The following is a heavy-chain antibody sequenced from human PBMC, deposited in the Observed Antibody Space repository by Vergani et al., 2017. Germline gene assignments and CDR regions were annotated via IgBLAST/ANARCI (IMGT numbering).Heavy chain of an antibody. D-gene: IGHD3-16*01. J-gene: IGHJ5*02. CDR2: IYHSGST. CDR1: GCSISSGGYS. Sequence: QLQLQESGSGLVKPSQTLSLTCAVSGCSISSGGYSWSWIRQPPGKGLEWIGYIYHSGSTYYNPSLKSRVTISVDRSKNQFSLKLSSVTAADTAVYYCARGGGFHGWFDPWGQGTLVTVSS. V-gene: IGHV4-30-2*01. CDR3: ARGGGFHGWFDP.